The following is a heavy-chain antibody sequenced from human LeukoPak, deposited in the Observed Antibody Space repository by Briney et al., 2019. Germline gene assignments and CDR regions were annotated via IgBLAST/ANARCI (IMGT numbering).Heavy chain of an antibody. D-gene: IGHD5-18*01. Sequence: GWVRQMPGKGLEWLALIYWDDDKRYSPSLKSRLTITKDTSKNQVVLTMTNMDPVDTATYYCAHRHSSYGSLDWFDPWGQGTLVTVSS. V-gene: IGHV2-5*02. CDR3: AHRHSSYGSLDWFDP. J-gene: IGHJ5*02. CDR2: IYWDDDK.